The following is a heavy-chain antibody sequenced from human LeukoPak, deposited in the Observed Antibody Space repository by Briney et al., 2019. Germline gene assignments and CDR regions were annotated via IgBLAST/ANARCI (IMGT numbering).Heavy chain of an antibody. CDR3: AKARGGGLSDAFDI. Sequence: GGSLRLSCAASGFTFSTYDMHWVRQSTGKGLEWVSTIGTAGDTYYPGSVKGRFTISRDNSKNTLYLQMNSLRAEDTAVYYCAKARGGGLSDAFDIWGQGTMVTVSS. V-gene: IGHV3-13*01. CDR1: GFTFSTYD. CDR2: IGTAGDT. J-gene: IGHJ3*02. D-gene: IGHD3-10*01.